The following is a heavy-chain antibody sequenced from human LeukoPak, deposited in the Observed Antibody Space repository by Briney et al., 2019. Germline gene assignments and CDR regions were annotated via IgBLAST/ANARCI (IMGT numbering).Heavy chain of an antibody. CDR2: IRYDGSNK. CDR3: YTYYYGSGSYYDY. Sequence: GGSLRLSCAASGFTFSSYGMHWVRQAPGKGLEWVAFIRYDGSNKYYADSVKGRFAISRDNSKNTLYLQMNSLRAEDTAVYYCYTYYYGSGSYYDYWGQGTLVTVSS. V-gene: IGHV3-30*02. CDR1: GFTFSSYG. D-gene: IGHD3-10*01. J-gene: IGHJ4*02.